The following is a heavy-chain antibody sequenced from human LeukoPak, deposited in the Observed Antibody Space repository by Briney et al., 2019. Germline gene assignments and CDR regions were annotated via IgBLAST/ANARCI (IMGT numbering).Heavy chain of an antibody. CDR2: IYSSGNT. CDR1: GGSISSSSYY. V-gene: IGHV4-61*05. Sequence: QSSETLSLSCTVSGGSISSSSYYWGWIRQSPGKGLEWIGHIYSSGNTDYNSSLKSRVTISVDTSKSQFSLRLSSVTATDTAVYYCARLRWQLVGPYFDYWGQGILVTVSS. CDR3: ARLRWQLVGPYFDY. J-gene: IGHJ4*02. D-gene: IGHD1-26*01.